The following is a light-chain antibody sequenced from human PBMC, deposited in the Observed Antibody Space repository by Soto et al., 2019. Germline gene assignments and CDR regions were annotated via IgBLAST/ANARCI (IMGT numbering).Light chain of an antibody. CDR1: QNIYNY. CDR3: QHSYTAPPFT. CDR2: AAS. Sequence: DIQMTQSPSSLSASVGASVTITCRASQNIYNYLNWYQQKPGKAPRLLIYAASTLHSGVPSRFTGSGSGTVFSLTFNGLQPEDFATYYCQHSYTAPPFTFGQGTRLEI. V-gene: IGKV1-39*01. J-gene: IGKJ2*01.